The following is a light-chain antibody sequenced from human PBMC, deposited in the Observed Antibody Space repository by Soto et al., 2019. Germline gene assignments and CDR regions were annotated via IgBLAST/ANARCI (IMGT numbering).Light chain of an antibody. J-gene: IGLJ2*01. Sequence: QSVLTQPPSVSGAPGQRVTISSTGSSSNIGAGYDVHWYQQLPGTAPKVLIYGNSNRPSGVPDRFSGSKSGTSASLAITGLQAEDEADYYCQFYDSSLSGYVVFGGGTKLTVL. CDR1: SSNIGAGYD. CDR3: QFYDSSLSGYVV. CDR2: GNS. V-gene: IGLV1-40*01.